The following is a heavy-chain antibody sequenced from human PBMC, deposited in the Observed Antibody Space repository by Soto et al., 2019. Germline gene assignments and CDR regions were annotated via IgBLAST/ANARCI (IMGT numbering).Heavy chain of an antibody. CDR3: ARDLSVVPAAISLAFDI. CDR2: IIPILGIA. J-gene: IGHJ3*02. D-gene: IGHD2-2*01. CDR1: GGTFSSYT. V-gene: IGHV1-69*08. Sequence: QVQLVQSGAEVKKPGSSVKVSCKASGGTFSSYTISWVRQAPGQGLEWMGRIIPILGIANYAQKFQGRFTINADKSTSTDYMELSSLRYEDTAVYYCARDLSVVPAAISLAFDIWGQGTMVTVSS.